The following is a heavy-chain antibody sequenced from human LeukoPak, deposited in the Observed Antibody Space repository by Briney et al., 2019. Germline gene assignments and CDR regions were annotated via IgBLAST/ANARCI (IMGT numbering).Heavy chain of an antibody. D-gene: IGHD3-22*01. J-gene: IGHJ5*02. V-gene: IGHV4-59*01. CDR3: ARGRYYYDSSGYPYNWFDP. CDR1: GGSMSIYY. Sequence: SETLSLTCTVSGGSMSIYYWSWIRQPPGKGLEWIGYIYHGGSTNYNPSLKSRVTISGDTSKNKFFLNLSSVTAADTAMYYCARGRYYYDSSGYPYNWFDPWGQGTLVTVSS. CDR2: IYHGGST.